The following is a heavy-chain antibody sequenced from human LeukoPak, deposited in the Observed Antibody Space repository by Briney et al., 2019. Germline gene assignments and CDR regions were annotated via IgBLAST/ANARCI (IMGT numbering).Heavy chain of an antibody. V-gene: IGHV4-38-2*01. CDR2: IYHTGRT. D-gene: IGHD6-19*01. CDR1: GYSISSNYY. Sequence: SETLSLTCAVSGYSISSNYYWGWIRQPPGKGLEWIGSIYHTGRTYYNPSLKSRVTISVDTSKNQFSLKLNSVTAADTAVYYCARAQWLVPPYFDLWGQGTLVTVSS. J-gene: IGHJ4*02. CDR3: ARAQWLVPPYFDL.